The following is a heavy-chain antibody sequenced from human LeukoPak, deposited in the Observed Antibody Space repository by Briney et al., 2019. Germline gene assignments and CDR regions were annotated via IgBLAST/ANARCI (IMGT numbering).Heavy chain of an antibody. CDR3: ARDLGVGATSPFDY. Sequence: ASVKVSCKASGYTFTGYYMHWVRQAPGQGLEWMGWISAYNGDTYYAQKLQGRVTMTTDTSTRTAYMELRSLRSDDTAVYYCARDLGVGATSPFDYWGQGTLVTVSS. V-gene: IGHV1-18*04. CDR2: ISAYNGDT. J-gene: IGHJ4*02. D-gene: IGHD1-26*01. CDR1: GYTFTGYY.